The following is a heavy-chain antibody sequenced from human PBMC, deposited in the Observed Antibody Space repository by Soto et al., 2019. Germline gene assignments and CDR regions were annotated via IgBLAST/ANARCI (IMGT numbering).Heavy chain of an antibody. CDR1: GGSISSSSYY. CDR3: ARHSVDTAMVYDY. V-gene: IGHV4-39*01. Sequence: PSETLSLTCTVSGGSISSSSYYWGWIRQPPGKGLEWIGSIYYSGSTYYNPSLKSRVTISVDTSKNQFSLKLSSVTAADTAVYYCARHSVDTAMVYDYWGQGTLVTV. J-gene: IGHJ4*02. CDR2: IYYSGST. D-gene: IGHD5-18*01.